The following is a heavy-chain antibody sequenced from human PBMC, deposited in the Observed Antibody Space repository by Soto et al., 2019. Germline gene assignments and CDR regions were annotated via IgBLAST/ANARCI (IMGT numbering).Heavy chain of an antibody. CDR1: GGTFSSYA. V-gene: IGHV1-69*13. J-gene: IGHJ3*02. CDR2: IIPIFGTA. CDR3: AYDLAAAALGAFDI. D-gene: IGHD6-13*01. Sequence: GASVKVSCKASGGTFSSYAISWVRQAPGQGLEWMGGIIPIFGTANYAQKFQGRVTITADESTSTAYMELSSLRSEDTAVYYCAYDLAAAALGAFDIWGQGTMVTVSS.